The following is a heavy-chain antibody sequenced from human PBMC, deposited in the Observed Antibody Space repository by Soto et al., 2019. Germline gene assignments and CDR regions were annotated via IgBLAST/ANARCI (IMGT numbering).Heavy chain of an antibody. D-gene: IGHD5-12*01. CDR1: GGSHSNNA. J-gene: IGHJ4*02. Sequence: PEGSLRVSCAASGGSHSNNAMSWVPQAPVNGLEWVSAIGGSGGSTYYADSVKGRFTISRDNSKNTLYLQMNSLRAEDTAVYYCAKNRYSESYLGYWGQGTLVTVSS. V-gene: IGHV3-23*01. CDR2: IGGSGGST. CDR3: AKNRYSESYLGY.